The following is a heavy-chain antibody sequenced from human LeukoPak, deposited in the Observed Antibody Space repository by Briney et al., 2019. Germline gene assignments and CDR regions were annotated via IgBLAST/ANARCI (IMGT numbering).Heavy chain of an antibody. V-gene: IGHV1-24*01. CDR2: FDPEDGET. Sequence: ASVKVSCKVSGYTLTELSMHWVRQAPGKGLEWMGGFDPEDGETIYAQKFQGRVTMTEDTSTDTAYMEVSSLRSEDTAVYYCATGIRDYYDSSGYYKPFDYWGQGTLVTVSS. CDR3: ATGIRDYYDSSGYYKPFDY. D-gene: IGHD3-22*01. CDR1: GYTLTELS. J-gene: IGHJ4*02.